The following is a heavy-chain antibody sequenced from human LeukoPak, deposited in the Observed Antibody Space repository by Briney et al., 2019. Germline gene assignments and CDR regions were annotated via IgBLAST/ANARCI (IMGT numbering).Heavy chain of an antibody. CDR3: ARITMGATSANFYYYFLDA. Sequence: GGSLRLSCAASGFSFSGYTLHWVRQAPGKGLEYVSAIISHGGSTHYADSVKGRFTVSRDNSKNTLYLQMDSLRAEDMAVYYCARITMGATSANFYYYFLDAWGKGTTVTVSS. D-gene: IGHD3-3*01. CDR2: IISHGGST. CDR1: GFSFSGYT. V-gene: IGHV3-64*02. J-gene: IGHJ6*03.